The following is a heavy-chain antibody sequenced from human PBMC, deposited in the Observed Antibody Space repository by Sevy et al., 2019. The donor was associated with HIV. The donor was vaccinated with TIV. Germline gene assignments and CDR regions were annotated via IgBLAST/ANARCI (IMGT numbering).Heavy chain of an antibody. J-gene: IGHJ4*02. CDR1: GFTFSKYS. Sequence: GGSLRLSCAASGFTFSKYSMSWVRQTPGKGLEWVSTLSFGCGEINYADSVKGRFTISRDNSKSSVYLQMNNLRPEDTAVYYCAGGGCTNPLDYWGQGTLVTVSS. CDR2: LSFGCGEI. CDR3: AGGGCTNPLDY. V-gene: IGHV3-23*01. D-gene: IGHD2-8*01.